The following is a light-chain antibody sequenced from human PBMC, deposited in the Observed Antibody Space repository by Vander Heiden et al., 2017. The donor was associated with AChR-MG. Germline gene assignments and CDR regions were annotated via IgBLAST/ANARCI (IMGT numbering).Light chain of an antibody. CDR3: SSYTNSSTLV. V-gene: IGLV2-14*03. J-gene: IGLJ3*02. CDR1: SGDIGTYNY. Sequence: QSALTQPASLSGSPGQSITISCTGTSGDIGTYNYVSWYQHHPGKAPKLMIYDVTKRPSGVSNRFSGSKSGNTASLTISGLQPEDEATYFCSSYTNSSTLVFGGGTKLTLL. CDR2: DVT.